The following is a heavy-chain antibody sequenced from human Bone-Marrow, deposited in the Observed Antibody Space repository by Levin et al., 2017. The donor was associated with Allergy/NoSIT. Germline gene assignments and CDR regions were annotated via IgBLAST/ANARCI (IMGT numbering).Heavy chain of an antibody. Sequence: HPGESLKISCSASGFTFSTYAMHWVRQTPGMGLEYVSAISNNGGSTYYADSVKGRFTISRDNSKNTLFLQMSSLRVEDAAVYYCVKGSSNAYNSRKGGGDYWGQGTLVTVSS. J-gene: IGHJ4*02. V-gene: IGHV3-64D*06. CDR3: VKGSSNAYNSRKGGGDY. CDR2: ISNNGGST. D-gene: IGHD5-24*01. CDR1: GFTFSTYA.